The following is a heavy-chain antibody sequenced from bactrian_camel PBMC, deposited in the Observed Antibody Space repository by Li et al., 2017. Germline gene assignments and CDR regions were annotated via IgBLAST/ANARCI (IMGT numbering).Heavy chain of an antibody. V-gene: IGHV3S53*01. CDR3: AATSYGLILSCSAALADFGY. Sequence: QVQLVESGGGSVQAGGSLGLSCTASVDTSSSYSMAWFRQAPGKEREAVAAIDSYGSTRYGDSVKGRFTISPDNAKNTVCLQMNSLKPEDTAMYYCAATSYGLILSCSAALADFGYWGLGTQVTVS. D-gene: IGHD3*01. CDR1: VDTSSSYS. CDR2: IDSYGST. J-gene: IGHJ6*01.